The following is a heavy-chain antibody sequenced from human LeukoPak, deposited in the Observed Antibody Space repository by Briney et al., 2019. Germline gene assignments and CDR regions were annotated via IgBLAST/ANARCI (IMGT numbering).Heavy chain of an antibody. Sequence: ASVIVSCKASGYTFRQDSMSWVRQAPGKGLEWMGLLSPSHTTRVYAQQFQGRVTMTADTNTNTVSMELRSLTSDDTAVYFCARDYILTLETENGDGFAIWGEGTVVSVSS. CDR1: GYTFRQDS. V-gene: IGHV1-18*01. CDR2: LSPSHTTR. D-gene: IGHD3-9*01. CDR3: ARDYILTLETENGDGFAI. J-gene: IGHJ3*02.